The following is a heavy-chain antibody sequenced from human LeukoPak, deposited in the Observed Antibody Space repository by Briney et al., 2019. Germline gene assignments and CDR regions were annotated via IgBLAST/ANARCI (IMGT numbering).Heavy chain of an antibody. CDR1: GFTFSSYA. CDR2: ISYDGSNK. J-gene: IGHJ4*02. Sequence: GGSLRLSCAASGFTFSSYAMHWVRQAPGKGLEWVAVISYDGSNKYYADSVKGRFTISRDNSKNTLYLQMSSLRAEDTAVYYCVKDSEVVSYYYDSSGYWDYWGQGTLVTVSS. CDR3: VKDSEVVSYYYDSSGYWDY. V-gene: IGHV3-30*14. D-gene: IGHD3-22*01.